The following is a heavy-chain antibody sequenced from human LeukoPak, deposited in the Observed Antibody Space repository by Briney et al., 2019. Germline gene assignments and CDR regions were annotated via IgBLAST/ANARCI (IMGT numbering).Heavy chain of an antibody. J-gene: IGHJ6*03. CDR3: ARDGSEKRYSGYDNNYYYYMDV. V-gene: IGHV4-4*07. Sequence: SETLSLTCTVSGGSISNYYWNWIRQPAGKGLEWIGRIYTSGSTNYNPSLKSRVTMSVDTSKNQFSLKLSSVTAADTAVFYCARDGSEKRYSGYDNNYYYYMDVWGKGTTVTVSS. CDR2: IYTSGST. D-gene: IGHD5-12*01. CDR1: GGSISNYY.